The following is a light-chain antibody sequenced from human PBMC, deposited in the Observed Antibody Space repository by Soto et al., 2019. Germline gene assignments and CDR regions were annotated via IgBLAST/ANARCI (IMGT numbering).Light chain of an antibody. J-gene: IGKJ1*01. CDR3: QQYNNWPSWT. CDR2: GAS. V-gene: IGKV3-15*01. CDR1: QSVSSN. Sequence: NVLTQSPGTLSLSPGERATLSCRASQSVSSNLAWYQQKPGQAPRLLIYGASTRATGIPARFSGSGSGTEFTLTISSLQSEDFAVYYCQQYNNWPSWTFGQGTKVDIK.